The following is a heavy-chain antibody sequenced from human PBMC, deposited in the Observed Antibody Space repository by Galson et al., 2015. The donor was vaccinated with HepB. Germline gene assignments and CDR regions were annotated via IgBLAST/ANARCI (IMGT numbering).Heavy chain of an antibody. CDR1: GYSFTSYW. CDR3: AREDDYGDYVGDAFDI. CDR2: IYPGDSDT. Sequence: QSGAEVKKPGESLKISCKGSGYSFTSYWIGWVRQMPGKGLEWMGIIYPGDSDTRYSPSFQGQVTISADKSISTAYLQWSSLKASDTAMYYCAREDDYGDYVGDAFDIWGQGTMVTVSS. V-gene: IGHV5-51*01. D-gene: IGHD4-17*01. J-gene: IGHJ3*02.